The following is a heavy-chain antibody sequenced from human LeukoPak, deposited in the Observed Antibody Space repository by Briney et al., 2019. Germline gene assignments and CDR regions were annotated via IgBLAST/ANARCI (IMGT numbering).Heavy chain of an antibody. D-gene: IGHD3-3*01. CDR2: INHSGST. Sequence: SETLSLTCAVYGGSFSGYYWSWLRQPPGKGLEWIGEINHSGSTNYNPSLKSRVTISVDTSKNQFSLKLSSVTAADTAVYYCARGRGFLEWLLYRYGLFDPWGQGTLVSVSS. CDR3: ARGRGFLEWLLYRYGLFDP. V-gene: IGHV4-34*01. CDR1: GGSFSGYY. J-gene: IGHJ5*02.